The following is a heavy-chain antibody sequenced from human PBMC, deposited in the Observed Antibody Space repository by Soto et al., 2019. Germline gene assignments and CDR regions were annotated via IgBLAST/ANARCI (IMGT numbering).Heavy chain of an antibody. CDR2: IDYVGST. CDR1: GYSINSRY. V-gene: IGHV4-59*11. CDR3: VRQRGNYFDF. Sequence: XETLSLTCGVAGYSINSRYWSWIRQPPGKGLEWIGYIDYVGSTNYAPSLQSRVTMSVDTSKNQVSLKLRYVTAADTAVYYCVRQRGNYFDFWGQGTLVTVSS. J-gene: IGHJ4*02. D-gene: IGHD3-10*01.